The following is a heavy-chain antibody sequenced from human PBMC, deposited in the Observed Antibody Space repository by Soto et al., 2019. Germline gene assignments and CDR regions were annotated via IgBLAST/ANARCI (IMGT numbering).Heavy chain of an antibody. J-gene: IGHJ4*02. CDR2: IIPIFGTA. D-gene: IGHD3-10*01. Sequence: QVQLVQSGAEVKKPGSSVKVSCKASGGTFSSYAISWVRQAPGHGLEWMGGIIPIFGTANYAQRFQGRVTITADESTSTAYRELSSLRAEDTAVYYCARDYYGSGSDFVWGQGTLVTVSS. CDR3: ARDYYGSGSDFV. CDR1: GGTFSSYA. V-gene: IGHV1-69*01.